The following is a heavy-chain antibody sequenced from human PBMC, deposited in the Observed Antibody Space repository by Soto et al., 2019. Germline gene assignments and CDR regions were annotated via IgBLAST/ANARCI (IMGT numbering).Heavy chain of an antibody. CDR2: IYYRSKWFH. CDR3: ARVHCSAGTCLDGLDF. CDR1: GDSVSSNGAC. V-gene: IGHV6-1*01. Sequence: SQTLSLTCVISGDSVSSNGACWNWIRQSPSRGLQWLGRIYYRSKWFHDYAASVESRMAINPYTSRNQFSLQLNYVTPEDTAVYYCARVHCSAGTCLDGLDFWGQGTTVTVSS. D-gene: IGHD2-15*01. J-gene: IGHJ6*02.